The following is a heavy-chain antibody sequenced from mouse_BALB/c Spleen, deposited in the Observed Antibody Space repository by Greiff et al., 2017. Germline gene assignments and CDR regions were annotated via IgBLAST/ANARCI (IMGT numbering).Heavy chain of an antibody. V-gene: IGHV1-82*01. CDR2: IYPGDGDT. Sequence: QVQLQQSGPELVKPGASVKISCKASGYAFSSSWMNWVKQRPGQGLEWIGRIYPGDGDTNYNGKFKGKATLTADKSSSTAYMQLSSLTSVDSAVYFCAREKNYDYSWSFDYWGQGTTLTVSS. D-gene: IGHD2-4*01. CDR1: GYAFSSSW. J-gene: IGHJ2*01. CDR3: AREKNYDYSWSFDY.